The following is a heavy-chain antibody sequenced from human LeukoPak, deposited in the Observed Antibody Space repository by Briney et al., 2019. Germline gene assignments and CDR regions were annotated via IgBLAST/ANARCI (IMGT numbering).Heavy chain of an antibody. D-gene: IGHD3-9*01. CDR2: ISSSSSYI. Sequence: GGSLRLSCAASGFTFNTYSMNWVRQAPGKGLEWVSSISSSSSYIYYADSVKGRFPISRDNAKNSLYLQMNSLRAEDTAVYYCARDQPNYDILTGYYPFDYWGQGTLVTVSS. CDR3: ARDQPNYDILTGYYPFDY. V-gene: IGHV3-21*01. J-gene: IGHJ4*02. CDR1: GFTFNTYS.